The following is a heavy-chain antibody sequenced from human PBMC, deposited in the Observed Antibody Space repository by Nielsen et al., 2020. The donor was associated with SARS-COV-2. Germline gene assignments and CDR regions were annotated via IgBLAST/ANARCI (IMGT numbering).Heavy chain of an antibody. CDR3: ARSVGATTLLDY. V-gene: IGHV4-59*13. Sequence: SETLSLTCTVPGGSISSYYWSWIRQPPGKGLEWIGYIYYSGSTNYNPSLKSRVTISVDTSKNQFSLKLSSVTAADTAVYYCARSVGATTLLDYWGQGTLVTVSS. J-gene: IGHJ4*02. D-gene: IGHD1-26*01. CDR2: IYYSGST. CDR1: GGSISSYY.